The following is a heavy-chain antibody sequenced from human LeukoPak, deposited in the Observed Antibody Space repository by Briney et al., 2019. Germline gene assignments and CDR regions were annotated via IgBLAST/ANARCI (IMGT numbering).Heavy chain of an antibody. J-gene: IGHJ4*02. V-gene: IGHV4-39*01. CDR1: GGSVSSGSYY. CDR3: ARQDYGGNRLFDY. CDR2: IYYSGST. Sequence: PSETLSLTCTVSGGSVSSGSYYWSWIRQPPGKGLEWIGSIYYSGSTYYNPSLKSRVTISVDTSKNQFSLKLSSVTAADTAVYYCARQDYGGNRLFDYWGQGTLVTVSS. D-gene: IGHD2-15*01.